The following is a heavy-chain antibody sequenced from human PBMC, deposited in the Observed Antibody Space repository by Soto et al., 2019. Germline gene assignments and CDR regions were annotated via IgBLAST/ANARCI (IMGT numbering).Heavy chain of an antibody. CDR2: INHSGST. CDR1: GGSFSGYY. D-gene: IGHD3-9*01. Sequence: SETLSLTCAVYGGSFSGYYWSWIRQPPGKGLEWIGEINHSGSTNYNPSLKSRVTISVDTSKNQFSLKLSSVTAADTAVYYCARGVNPYDTAVWFDPWGQGTLVTVSS. V-gene: IGHV4-34*01. J-gene: IGHJ5*02. CDR3: ARGVNPYDTAVWFDP.